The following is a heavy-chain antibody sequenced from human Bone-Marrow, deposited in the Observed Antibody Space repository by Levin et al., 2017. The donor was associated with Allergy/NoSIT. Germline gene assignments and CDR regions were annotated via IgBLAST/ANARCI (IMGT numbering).Heavy chain of an antibody. CDR3: ARVGGGNCYPCVFDS. CDR2: ISHSGST. V-gene: IGHV4-59*01. D-gene: IGHD2-21*02. Sequence: SETLSLTCSVSGGSISPYYWSWIRQPPGKGLEWIGYISHSGSTNYNPSLKSPVTISIDTSKSQVSLKLSSVTAADTAVYYCARVGGGNCYPCVFDSWGQGAMVTVSS. CDR1: GGSISPYY. J-gene: IGHJ3*02.